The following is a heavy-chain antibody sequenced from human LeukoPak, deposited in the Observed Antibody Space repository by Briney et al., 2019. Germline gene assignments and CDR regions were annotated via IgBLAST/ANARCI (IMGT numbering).Heavy chain of an antibody. CDR1: GGTFSGHG. V-gene: IGHV1-69*06. CDR3: AKAGIQLWEGESFYYYLDV. Sequence: ASVKVSCKASGGTFSGHGISWVRQAPGQGLEWMGGSIPLSGPTNYAPKFQGTVTITADKSTGTAYLELNSLRSEDTAVYYCAKAGIQLWEGESFYYYLDVWGKGTTVTVSS. J-gene: IGHJ6*03. D-gene: IGHD5-18*01. CDR2: SIPLSGPT.